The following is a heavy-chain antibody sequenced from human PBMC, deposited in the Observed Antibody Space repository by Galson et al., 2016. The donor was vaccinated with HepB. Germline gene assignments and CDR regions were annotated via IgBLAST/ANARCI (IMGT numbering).Heavy chain of an antibody. Sequence: SLRLSCAASGFTFSNYGMNWVRQAPGKGLEWVSGMGGSGDSTYYADSVKGRFTISRDNSKNTLHLQMNSLTVEDTAVYYCAQDGYGDYYGTVFEYWGQGTLVTVSS. CDR1: GFTFSNYG. D-gene: IGHD4-17*01. V-gene: IGHV3-23*01. J-gene: IGHJ4*02. CDR2: MGGSGDST. CDR3: AQDGYGDYYGTVFEY.